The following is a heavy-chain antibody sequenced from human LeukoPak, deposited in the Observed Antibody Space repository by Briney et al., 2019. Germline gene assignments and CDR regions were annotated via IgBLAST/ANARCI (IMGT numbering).Heavy chain of an antibody. CDR3: ARVLYDSSGYYFQDAFDV. CDR2: ISSSGSTI. Sequence: GGSLRLSCAASGFTFSSYEMNWVRQAPGKGREWVSYISSSGSTIYYADSVKGRFTISRDNPKNSLYLQMNSLRAEDTAVYYCARVLYDSSGYYFQDAFDVWGQGTMVTVSS. J-gene: IGHJ3*01. CDR1: GFTFSSYE. D-gene: IGHD3-22*01. V-gene: IGHV3-48*03.